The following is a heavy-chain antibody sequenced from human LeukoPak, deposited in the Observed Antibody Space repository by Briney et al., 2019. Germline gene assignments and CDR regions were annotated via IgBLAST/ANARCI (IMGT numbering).Heavy chain of an antibody. J-gene: IGHJ4*02. V-gene: IGHV3-11*04. D-gene: IGHD2-15*01. Sequence: GGSLRLSCAASGFTFSDYSMSWIRQAPGKGLEWVSYIRSSGNTIYYADSVKGRFTISRGNAKNSLYLQMNSLRAEDTAVYYCASGRPPHCSGGSCYSVEDYWGQGTLVTVSS. CDR2: IRSSGNTI. CDR3: ASGRPPHCSGGSCYSVEDY. CDR1: GFTFSDYS.